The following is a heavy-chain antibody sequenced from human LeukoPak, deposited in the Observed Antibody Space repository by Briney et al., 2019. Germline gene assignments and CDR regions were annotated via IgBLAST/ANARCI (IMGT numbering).Heavy chain of an antibody. D-gene: IGHD4-23*01. J-gene: IGHJ6*02. CDR2: ISAYNGNT. V-gene: IGHV1-18*01. CDR1: GYTFTSYG. CDR3: ARDYPEGYYGGAHYFYYGMDV. Sequence: ASVKVSCKASGYTFTSYGISWVRQAPGQGLERMGWISAYNGNTNYAQKLQGRVTMTTDTSTSTAYMELRSLRSDDTAVYYCARDYPEGYYGGAHYFYYGMDVWGQGTTVTVSS.